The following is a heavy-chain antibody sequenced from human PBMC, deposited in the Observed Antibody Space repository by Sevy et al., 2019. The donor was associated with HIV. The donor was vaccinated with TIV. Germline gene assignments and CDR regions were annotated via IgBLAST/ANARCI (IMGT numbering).Heavy chain of an antibody. J-gene: IGHJ4*02. D-gene: IGHD2-2*01. CDR3: AKESIRVPAGFDY. V-gene: IGHV3-9*01. CDR2: ISWNSGSI. CDR1: GFTFDDYA. Sequence: GWSLRLSCAASGFTFDDYAMHWVRQAPGKGLEWVSGISWNSGSIGYADSVKGRFTISRDNAKNSLYLQMNSLRAEDTALYYCAKESIRVPAGFDYWGQGTLVTVSS.